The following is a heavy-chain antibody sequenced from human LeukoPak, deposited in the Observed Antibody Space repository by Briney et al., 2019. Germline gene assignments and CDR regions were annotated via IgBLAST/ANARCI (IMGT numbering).Heavy chain of an antibody. CDR3: ARGGHSGYDSPFDY. CDR2: IIPIFGTA. D-gene: IGHD5-12*01. V-gene: IGHV1-69*13. Sequence: SVKVSCKASGGTFSSYAISWVRQAPGQGLEWMGGIIPIFGTANYAQKFQGRVAITADESTSTAYMELSSLRSEDTAVYYCARGGHSGYDSPFDYWGQGTLVTVSS. CDR1: GGTFSSYA. J-gene: IGHJ4*02.